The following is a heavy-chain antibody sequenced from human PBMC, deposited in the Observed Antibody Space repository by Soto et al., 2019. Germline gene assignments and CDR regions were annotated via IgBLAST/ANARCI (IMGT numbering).Heavy chain of an antibody. CDR2: IIPIFGTA. V-gene: IGHV1-69*13. D-gene: IGHD3-3*01. Sequence: SVKVSCKASGGTFSSYAISWVRQAPGQGLEWMGGIIPIFGTANYAQKFQGRVTITADESTSTAYMELSSLRSEDTAVYYCARVDYDFWGAYYDYYYGMDVCGPGTTVTVS. CDR3: ARVDYDFWGAYYDYYYGMDV. J-gene: IGHJ6*02. CDR1: GGTFSSYA.